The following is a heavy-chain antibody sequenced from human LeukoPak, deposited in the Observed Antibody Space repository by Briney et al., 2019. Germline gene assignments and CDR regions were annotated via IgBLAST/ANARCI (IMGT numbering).Heavy chain of an antibody. CDR3: ARGRITIFGVVIPHFDN. CDR2: IDNSGNT. J-gene: IGHJ4*02. CDR1: RGSISSYY. V-gene: IGHV4-59*01. D-gene: IGHD3-3*01. Sequence: SETLSLTCTISRGSISSYYWSWIRQSPGKGLEWIASIDNSGNTNSNPSLKSRVTMSVDTSKNQFSLRLSSLIGADTAVYYCARGRITIFGVVIPHFDNWGQGTLVTVSS.